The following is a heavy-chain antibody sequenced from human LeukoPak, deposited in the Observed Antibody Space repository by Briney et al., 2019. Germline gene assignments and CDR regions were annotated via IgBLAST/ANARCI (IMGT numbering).Heavy chain of an antibody. J-gene: IGHJ4*02. CDR3: AGRQSWLVVITTPTYFDY. Sequence: SETLSLTCTVSGGSISSSSYYRGWIRQPPGKGLEWIGNVYYSGSTYYNPSLKSRVTISVDTSKNQFSLKLSSVTAADTALYYCAGRQSWLVVITTPTYFDYWGQGTLVTVSS. V-gene: IGHV4-39*01. CDR2: VYYSGST. D-gene: IGHD3-22*01. CDR1: GGSISSSSYY.